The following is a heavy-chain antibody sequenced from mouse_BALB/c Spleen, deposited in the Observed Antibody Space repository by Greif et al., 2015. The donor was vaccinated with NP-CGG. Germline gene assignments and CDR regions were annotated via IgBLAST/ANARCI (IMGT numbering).Heavy chain of an antibody. CDR2: IDPANGNT. J-gene: IGHJ3*01. Sequence: VQLQQSGAELVKPGASVKLSCTASGFNIKDTYMHWVKQRPEQGLEWIGRIDPANGNTKYDPKFQGKATITADTSSNTAYLQLSSLTSEDTAVYYCALSLLRPAWFAYWGQGTLVTVSA. CDR3: ALSLLRPAWFAY. CDR1: GFNIKDTY. D-gene: IGHD1-2*01. V-gene: IGHV14-3*02.